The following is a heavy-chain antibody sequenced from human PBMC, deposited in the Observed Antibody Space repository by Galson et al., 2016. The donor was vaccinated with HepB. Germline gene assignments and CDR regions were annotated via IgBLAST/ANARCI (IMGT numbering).Heavy chain of an antibody. J-gene: IGHJ3*02. CDR2: MSSSGSTI. CDR1: GFPFSDYY. CDR3: ARDLSFSDAFDI. Sequence: SLRLSCAASGFPFSDYYMSWIRQAPGKGLEWTSYMSSSGSTIYYADSVKGRFTISRDNAKNSLYLQMNSLRAEDTAVYYCARDLSFSDAFDIWGQGTMVTVSS. V-gene: IGHV3-11*01.